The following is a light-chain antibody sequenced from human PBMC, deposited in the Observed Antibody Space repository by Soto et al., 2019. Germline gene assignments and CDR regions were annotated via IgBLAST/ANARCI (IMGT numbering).Light chain of an antibody. CDR1: QSITTY. V-gene: IGKV1-39*01. J-gene: IGKJ2*02. CDR3: QQSYTTPCT. CDR2: AAS. Sequence: DIQMTQSPSSLSASVADRVTITCRASQSITTYLNWYQQKPGRAPKLLIYAASNLQSGVPSRFSGSGSGTDFTLTISSLQPEDFATYYCQQSYTTPCTFGQGTKVDIK.